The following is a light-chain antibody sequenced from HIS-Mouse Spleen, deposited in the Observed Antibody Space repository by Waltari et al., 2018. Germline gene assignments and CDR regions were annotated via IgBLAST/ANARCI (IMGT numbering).Light chain of an antibody. Sequence: QSALTQPASVSGSPGQSIPIPCTGTSSDVGGYHYVSWYQQHPGKAPKLMIYDVSNRPSGVSNRFSGSKSGNTASLTISGLQAEDEADYYCSSYTSSSTEVFGGGTKLTVL. CDR3: SSYTSSSTEV. CDR1: SSDVGGYHY. CDR2: DVS. J-gene: IGLJ2*01. V-gene: IGLV2-14*03.